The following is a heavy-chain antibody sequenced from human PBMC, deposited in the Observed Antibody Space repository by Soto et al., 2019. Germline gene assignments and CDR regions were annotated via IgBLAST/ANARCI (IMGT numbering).Heavy chain of an antibody. D-gene: IGHD1-1*01. Sequence: SVKVSCKASVGTFSSYAISWVRQAPGQGLEWMGGIIPIFGTANYAQKFQGRVMITADESTSTAYMELSSLRSEDTAVYYCARDSRTQEPTDYYYYYGMDVWGQGTTVTGSS. CDR2: IIPIFGTA. CDR3: ARDSRTQEPTDYYYYYGMDV. J-gene: IGHJ6*02. V-gene: IGHV1-69*13. CDR1: VGTFSSYA.